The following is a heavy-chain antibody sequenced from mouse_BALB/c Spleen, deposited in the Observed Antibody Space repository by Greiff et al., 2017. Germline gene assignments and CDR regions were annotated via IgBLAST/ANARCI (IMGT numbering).Heavy chain of an antibody. CDR1: GFTFSSYT. J-gene: IGHJ3*01. Sequence: EVHLVESGGGLVKPGGSLKLSCAASGFTFSSYTMSWVRQTPEKRLEWVATISSGGSYTYYPDSVKGRFTISRDNAKNTLYLQMSSLKSEDTAMYYCTREGITTVVARPWFAYWGQGTLVTVSA. V-gene: IGHV5-6-4*01. CDR2: ISSGGSYT. D-gene: IGHD1-1*01. CDR3: TREGITTVVARPWFAY.